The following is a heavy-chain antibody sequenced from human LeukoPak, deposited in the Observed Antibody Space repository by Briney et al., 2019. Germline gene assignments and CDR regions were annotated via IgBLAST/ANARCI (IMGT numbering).Heavy chain of an antibody. D-gene: IGHD2-8*01. CDR3: CTPAFDY. CDR1: GFTFSGYA. V-gene: IGHV3-73*01. Sequence: GGSLRLSCAASGFTFSGYAMHWVRQASGKGLEWVGRIRSKANSYATAYAASVKGRSTISRDDSKNTAYLQMNSLKTEDTAVYYCCTPAFDYWGQGTLVTVSS. J-gene: IGHJ4*02. CDR2: IRSKANSYAT.